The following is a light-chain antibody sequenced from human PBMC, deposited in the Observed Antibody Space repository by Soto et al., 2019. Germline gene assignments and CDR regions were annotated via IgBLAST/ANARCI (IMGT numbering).Light chain of an antibody. CDR3: MQALQTPFT. J-gene: IGKJ3*01. CDR1: QSRLHSNGYNY. Sequence: DLVMTQSPLSLPVTPGDPASISCRSSQSRLHSNGYNYLDWYLQKPGQSPQLLIYLGSNRASGVPDRFSSSGSGTDFTLKISRVEADDVGVYYCMQALQTPFTFGPGTKVDIE. CDR2: LGS. V-gene: IGKV2-28*01.